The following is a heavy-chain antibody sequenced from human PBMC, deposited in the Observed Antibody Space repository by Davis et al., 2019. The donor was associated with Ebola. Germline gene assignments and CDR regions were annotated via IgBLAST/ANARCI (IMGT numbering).Heavy chain of an antibody. CDR3: TTSVNYYDSSGYSG. D-gene: IGHD3-22*01. Sequence: GGSLRLSCAASGFTFSRYEMNWVRQAPGKGLEWVSYISGSATSTFYADSVKGRFTISRDNARDSLYLQMNSLKTEDTAVYYCTTSVNYYDSSGYSGWGQGTLVTVSS. CDR1: GFTFSRYE. CDR2: ISGSATST. V-gene: IGHV3-48*03. J-gene: IGHJ4*02.